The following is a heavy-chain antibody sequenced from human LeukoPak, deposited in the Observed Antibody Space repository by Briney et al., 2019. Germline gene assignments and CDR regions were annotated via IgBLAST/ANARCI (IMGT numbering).Heavy chain of an antibody. D-gene: IGHD6-19*01. CDR2: IHIGGST. CDR3: ARTTYQWHEKYYFDY. J-gene: IGHJ4*02. Sequence: SETLSLTCTVSGGSISSSAYHWGWIRQPPGKGLEWIGSIHIGGSTYYNPSLKSRVTISVDTTKNQFSLNLRSVTAADTAVYYCARTTYQWHEKYYFDYWGQGTLVTVSS. V-gene: IGHV4-39*01. CDR1: GGSISSSAYH.